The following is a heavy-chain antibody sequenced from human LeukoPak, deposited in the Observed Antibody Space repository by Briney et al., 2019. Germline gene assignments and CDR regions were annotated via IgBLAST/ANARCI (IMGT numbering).Heavy chain of an antibody. Sequence: PGGSLRLSCAASGFTFSSYAMSWVRQAPGKGLEWVSAISGSGGSTYYADSVKGRFTISRDNYKNTLYLQMNSLRAEDTAVYYCASDPPTTVTTFGDYWGQGTLVTVSS. CDR1: GFTFSSYA. D-gene: IGHD4-17*01. V-gene: IGHV3-23*01. J-gene: IGHJ4*02. CDR3: ASDPPTTVTTFGDY. CDR2: ISGSGGST.